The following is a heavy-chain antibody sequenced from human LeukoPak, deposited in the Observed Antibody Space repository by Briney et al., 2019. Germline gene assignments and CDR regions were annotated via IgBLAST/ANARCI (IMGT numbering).Heavy chain of an antibody. J-gene: IGHJ4*02. V-gene: IGHV4-59*12. CDR1: GGSISSYY. Sequence: TSETLSLTCTVSGGSISSYYWSWIRQPPGKGLEWIGYIYYSGSTNYNPSLKSRVTMSVDTSKNQFSLKLSSVTAADTAVYYCARATVLEWLFVLDYWGQGTLVTVSS. CDR3: ARATVLEWLFVLDY. D-gene: IGHD3-3*01. CDR2: IYYSGST.